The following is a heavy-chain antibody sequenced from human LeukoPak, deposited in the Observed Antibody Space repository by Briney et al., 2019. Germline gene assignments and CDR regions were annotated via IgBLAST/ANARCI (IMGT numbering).Heavy chain of an antibody. Sequence: PSETLSLTCAVSGYSLSSGYYWGWIRQPPGKGLEWIGSIYHSGSTYYNPSLKSRVTISVDTSKNQFSLKLSSVTAADTAVYYCARPGPADYDILTGYYPGWYFDLWGRGTLVTVSS. J-gene: IGHJ2*01. CDR1: GYSLSSGYY. D-gene: IGHD3-9*01. CDR2: IYHSGST. CDR3: ARPGPADYDILTGYYPGWYFDL. V-gene: IGHV4-38-2*01.